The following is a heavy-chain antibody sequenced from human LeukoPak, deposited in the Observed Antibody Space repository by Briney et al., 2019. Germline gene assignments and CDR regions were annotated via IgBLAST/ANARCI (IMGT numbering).Heavy chain of an antibody. J-gene: IGHJ6*02. CDR2: INPSGGST. V-gene: IGHV1-46*01. CDR1: GYTFTSYY. D-gene: IGHD6-13*01. Sequence: GASVKVSCKASGYTFTSYYMHWVRQAPGQGLEWMGIINPSGGSTSYAQKFQGRVTMTRDTSTSTVYMELSRLRSDDTAVYYCARAIGIAALDVWGQGTTVTVSS. CDR3: ARAIGIAALDV.